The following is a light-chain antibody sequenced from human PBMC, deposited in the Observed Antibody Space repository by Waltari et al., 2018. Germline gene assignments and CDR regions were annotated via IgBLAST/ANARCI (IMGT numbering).Light chain of an antibody. V-gene: IGKV4-1*01. CDR2: WAS. CDR1: RSVLYSSNNKNY. Sequence: DIVMTQSPDSLAVSLGERATINCKSSRSVLYSSNNKNYLAWYQQKPGQPPKRLIYWASTRESGVPDRFSGSGSGTDFTLTISSLQAEDVAVYYCQQYYSTLTWTFGQGTKVEIK. J-gene: IGKJ1*01. CDR3: QQYYSTLTWT.